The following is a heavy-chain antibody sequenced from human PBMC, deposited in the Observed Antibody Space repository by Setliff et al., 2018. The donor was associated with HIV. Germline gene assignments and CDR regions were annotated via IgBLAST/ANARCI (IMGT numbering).Heavy chain of an antibody. V-gene: IGHV4-39*01. J-gene: IGHJ4*02. CDR3: ARSQPDTIFGVVTFDC. CDR1: GGSMSSSGPGYY. Sequence: PSETLSLTCTVSGGSMSSSGPGYYWGWVRQTPGGGLEWIGSVYYRGRTYYNPSLKSRATISVDTSKNQLSLRLTSMAAADTAMYYCARSQPDTIFGVVTFDCWGQGKMVTVSS. D-gene: IGHD3-3*01. CDR2: VYYRGRT.